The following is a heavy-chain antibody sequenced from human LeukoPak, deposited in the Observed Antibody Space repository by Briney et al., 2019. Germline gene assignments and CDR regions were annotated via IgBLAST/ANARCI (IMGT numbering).Heavy chain of an antibody. CDR1: GYTFTGSY. V-gene: IGHV1-8*03. Sequence: ASVKVSCKGSGYTFTGSYMHWVRQAPGQGLEWMGWMNPNSGNTGYAQKFQGRVTITRNTSISTAYMELSSLRSEDTAVYYCARGRRATMVRAQSLGYYMDVWGKGTTVTVSS. D-gene: IGHD3-10*01. J-gene: IGHJ6*03. CDR2: MNPNSGNT. CDR3: ARGRRATMVRAQSLGYYMDV.